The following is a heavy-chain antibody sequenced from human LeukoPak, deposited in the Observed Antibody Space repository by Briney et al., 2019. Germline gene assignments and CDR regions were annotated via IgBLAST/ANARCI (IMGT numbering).Heavy chain of an antibody. Sequence: ASVKVSCKASGYTFTTYHMHWVRQAPGQGLEWMGMINTGGDSLGYAPKFQGRVTMTEDTSTDTAYMELSSLRSEDTAVYYCATDVRTAIRNYWGQGTLVTVSS. CDR2: INTGGDSL. V-gene: IGHV1-46*01. CDR3: ATDVRTAIRNY. J-gene: IGHJ4*02. CDR1: GYTFTTYH. D-gene: IGHD2-21*02.